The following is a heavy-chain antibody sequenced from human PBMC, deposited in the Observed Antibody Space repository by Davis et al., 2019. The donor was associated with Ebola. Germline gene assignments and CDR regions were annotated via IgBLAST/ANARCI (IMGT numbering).Heavy chain of an antibody. CDR1: GGSISSGSHY. J-gene: IGHJ4*02. Sequence: SETLSLTCTVSGGSISSGSHYWSWIRQHPGRGLEWIGYIFYSGSTDYNPSLKSRITLSVDTSKNQFSLNLNSVTAADTAVYYCAREEYSSSAFDYWGQGIPVTVSS. CDR2: IFYSGST. V-gene: IGHV4-31*03. CDR3: AREEYSSSAFDY. D-gene: IGHD6-6*01.